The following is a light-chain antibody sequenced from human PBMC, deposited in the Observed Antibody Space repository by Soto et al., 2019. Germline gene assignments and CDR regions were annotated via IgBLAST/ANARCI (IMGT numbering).Light chain of an antibody. J-gene: IGLJ2*01. V-gene: IGLV2-14*01. CDR1: SSDVGGYNY. CDR2: DVS. CDR3: SSYTSSSTLVV. Sequence: QSVLTQPASVSGSPGQSITISCTGTSSDVGGYNYVSWYQQHPGQAPKLMVYDVSNRPSVVSNRFSGSKSGNTASLTISGLQAEDEADYYCSSYTSSSTLVVFGGGTKVTVL.